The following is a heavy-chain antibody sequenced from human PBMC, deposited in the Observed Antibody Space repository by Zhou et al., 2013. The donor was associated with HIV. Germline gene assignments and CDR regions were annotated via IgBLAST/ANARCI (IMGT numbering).Heavy chain of an antibody. D-gene: IGHD4-17*01. V-gene: IGHV4-38-2*02. CDR3: ARDWIYGDYYYYYMDV. J-gene: IGHJ6*03. CDR2: IYHSGST. Sequence: QVQLQESGPGLVKPSETLSLTCAVSGYSISNNYYWGWIRQPPGKGLEWIGSIYHSGSTYYNPSLKSRVTISVDTSKNQFSLKLSSVTAADTAMYYCARDWIYGDYYYYYMDVWGKGTTVTVSS. CDR1: GYSISNNYY.